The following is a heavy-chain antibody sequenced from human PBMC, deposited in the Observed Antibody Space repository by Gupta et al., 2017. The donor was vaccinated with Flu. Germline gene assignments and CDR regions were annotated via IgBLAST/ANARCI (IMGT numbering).Heavy chain of an antibody. D-gene: IGHD2-2*01. J-gene: IGHJ3*02. V-gene: IGHV3-21*06. CDR3: ARCGFGPCSRTNAFDI. CDR2: ISDTSHFI. CDR1: AFSLSSYS. Sequence: EVQLVESGGGLVEPGKSLRLSCAASAFSLSSYSMTWVRQAPGKGLEWVSSISDTSHFIFYTDSVEGRFTVSRDNAKNSLFLQMNSLRAEDTAVYFCARCGFGPCSRTNAFDIWSQGTMV.